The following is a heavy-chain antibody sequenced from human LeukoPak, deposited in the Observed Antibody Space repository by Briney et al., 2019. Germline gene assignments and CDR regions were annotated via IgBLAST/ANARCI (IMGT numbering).Heavy chain of an antibody. Sequence: GGSLRLSCAVSGFTVSDYYMSWVRQAPGRGLEWVSVIYSGGKTYYADSVKGRFTISRDDSKNTLHLQMNSLRAEDTAVYYCARINYYDGSGFYRDYWGQGTLVTVSS. V-gene: IGHV3-53*01. CDR1: GFTVSDYY. CDR2: IYSGGKT. D-gene: IGHD3-22*01. CDR3: ARINYYDGSGFYRDY. J-gene: IGHJ4*02.